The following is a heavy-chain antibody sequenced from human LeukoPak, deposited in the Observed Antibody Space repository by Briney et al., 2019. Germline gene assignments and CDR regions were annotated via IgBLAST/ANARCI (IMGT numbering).Heavy chain of an antibody. CDR2: ISSTGGTT. Sequence: GGSLRLSCAASGFTFSSYAMSWVRQAPGKGLEWISSISSTGGTTYYADSVKGRFTISRDNSKNTLFLQVNSLRAEDTAIYYCAKNGDRGAYCSGGSCYPYYYYYMDVWGKGTTVTISS. J-gene: IGHJ6*03. V-gene: IGHV3-23*01. CDR1: GFTFSSYA. D-gene: IGHD2-15*01. CDR3: AKNGDRGAYCSGGSCYPYYYYYMDV.